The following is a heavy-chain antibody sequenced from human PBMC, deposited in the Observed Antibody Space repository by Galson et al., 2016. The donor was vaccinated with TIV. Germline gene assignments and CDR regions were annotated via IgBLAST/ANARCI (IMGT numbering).Heavy chain of an antibody. CDR2: INPLFGTA. V-gene: IGHV1-69*05. CDR3: ATDRYTAWDTYPYYYGMDV. Sequence: SVKVSCKASGGTFSTSDFNWLRQAPGQGLEWMGVINPLFGTANYAQTFQGRLTITTDESTSTAHMELRSLRSEDTAVYFCATDRYTAWDTYPYYYGMDVWGQGTTVTVSS. D-gene: IGHD5-18*01. J-gene: IGHJ6*02. CDR1: GGTFSTSD.